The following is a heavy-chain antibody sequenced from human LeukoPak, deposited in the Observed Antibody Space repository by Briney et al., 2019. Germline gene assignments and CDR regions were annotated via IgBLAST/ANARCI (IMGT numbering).Heavy chain of an antibody. CDR3: AKRGPIYSSTPGNYFDY. J-gene: IGHJ4*02. CDR2: ISGSDDGT. Sequence: GGSLRLSCVASGFTFRNCGLTWVRQAPGKGLEWVSTISGSDDGTYYADSVRGRFTISRDNSKNTLYLQMKALRDEDTATYYCAKRGPIYSSTPGNYFDYWGQGTLVTVSS. CDR1: GFTFRNCG. V-gene: IGHV3-23*01. D-gene: IGHD3-10*01.